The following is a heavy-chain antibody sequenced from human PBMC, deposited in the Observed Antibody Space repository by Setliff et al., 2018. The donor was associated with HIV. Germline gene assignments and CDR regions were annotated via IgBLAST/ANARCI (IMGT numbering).Heavy chain of an antibody. CDR2: IYTSGST. CDR3: ARAGYYSGWSGLDI. CDR1: GASISSSNSY. J-gene: IGHJ3*02. V-gene: IGHV4-61*02. D-gene: IGHD6-19*01. Sequence: SETLSLTCTVYGASISSSNSYWSWIRQPAGKGLEWIGRIYTSGSTNYSPSLKSRVTISVDTSKNQFSLKLSSVSAADTAVYYCARAGYYSGWSGLDIWGQGTMVTVSS.